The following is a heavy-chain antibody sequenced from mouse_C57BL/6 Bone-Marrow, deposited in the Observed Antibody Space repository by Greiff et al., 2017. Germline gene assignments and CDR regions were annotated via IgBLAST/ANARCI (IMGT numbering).Heavy chain of an antibody. V-gene: IGHV5-6*01. D-gene: IGHD1-1*01. CDR2: ISSGGSYT. CDR1: GFTFSSYG. J-gene: IGHJ2*01. CDR3: ARQHSFFDY. Sequence: EVQGVESGGDLVKPGGSLKLSCAASGFTFSSYGMSWVRQTPDKRLEWVATISSGGSYTYYPDSVKGRFTISRDNAKNTLYLQMSSLKSEDTAMYYCARQHSFFDYWGQGTTLTVSS.